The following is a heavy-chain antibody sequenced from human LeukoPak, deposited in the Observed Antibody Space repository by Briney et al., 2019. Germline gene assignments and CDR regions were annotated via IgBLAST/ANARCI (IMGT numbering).Heavy chain of an antibody. CDR1: GGTFSSYS. CDR2: IIPILGIA. J-gene: IGHJ4*02. V-gene: IGHV1-69*02. Sequence: GASVKVSCKASGGTFSSYSISWVRQAPGQGLEWMGRIIPILGIANSAQKFQGRVTITADKSTSTAYMELSSLSSEDTAVYYCTTPPGSAVAGTPVDYWGQGTLVIVSS. D-gene: IGHD6-19*01. CDR3: TTPPGSAVAGTPVDY.